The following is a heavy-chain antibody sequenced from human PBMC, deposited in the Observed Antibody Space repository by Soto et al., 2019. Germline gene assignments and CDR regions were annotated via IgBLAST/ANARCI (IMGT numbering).Heavy chain of an antibody. D-gene: IGHD5-12*01. CDR2: ISYDGSNK. Sequence: GGSLRLSCAASGFTFSSYAMHWVRQAPGKGLEWVAVISYDGSNKYYADSVKGRFTISRDNSKNTLYLQMNSLRAEDTAVYYSARYCNRRVAYNYNFDYWGQGTLVTVSS. V-gene: IGHV3-30-3*01. J-gene: IGHJ4*02. CDR1: GFTFSSYA. CDR3: ARYCNRRVAYNYNFDY.